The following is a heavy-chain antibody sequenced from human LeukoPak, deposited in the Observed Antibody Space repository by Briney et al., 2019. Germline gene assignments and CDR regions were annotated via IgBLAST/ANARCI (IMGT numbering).Heavy chain of an antibody. Sequence: GGSLRLSCAASGLTFSSFWMSWVRQAPGKGLEWVANIKQYGREKNYVDAVKGRFTISRDNAQNSLSLQMNILRAEDPAVYFCARDSSGPDYWGQGTLVTVSS. CDR2: IKQYGREK. V-gene: IGHV3-7*01. CDR1: GLTFSSFW. J-gene: IGHJ4*02. D-gene: IGHD6-19*01. CDR3: ARDSSGPDY.